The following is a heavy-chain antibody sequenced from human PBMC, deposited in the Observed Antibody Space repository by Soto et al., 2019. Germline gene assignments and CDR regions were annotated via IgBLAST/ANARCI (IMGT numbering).Heavy chain of an antibody. CDR3: ARHYFAPMIEYSRLGWFDP. Sequence: QLQLQESGPGLVKPSETLSLTCTVSVGSISSSSYYWGWIRQPPGKGLEWIGSIYYSGSTYYNPSLTSRVTISVDTSKNQCSLKLSSVTAADTAVYYCARHYFAPMIEYSRLGWFDPWGQGTLVTVSS. V-gene: IGHV4-39*01. CDR2: IYYSGST. D-gene: IGHD3-22*01. CDR1: VGSISSSSYY. J-gene: IGHJ5*02.